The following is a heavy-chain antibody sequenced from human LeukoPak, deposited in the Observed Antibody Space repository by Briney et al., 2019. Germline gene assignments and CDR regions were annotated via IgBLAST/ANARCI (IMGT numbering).Heavy chain of an antibody. CDR1: GFTVSSNY. CDR3: AKESLDGYSSGWFDY. Sequence: GGSLRLSCAASGFTVSSNYMSWVRQAPGKGLEWVSVIYSGGSTYYADSVKGRFTISRDNSKNTLYLQMNSLRPEDTAVYYCAKESLDGYSSGWFDYWGQGTLVTVSS. D-gene: IGHD6-19*01. V-gene: IGHV3-53*05. J-gene: IGHJ4*02. CDR2: IYSGGST.